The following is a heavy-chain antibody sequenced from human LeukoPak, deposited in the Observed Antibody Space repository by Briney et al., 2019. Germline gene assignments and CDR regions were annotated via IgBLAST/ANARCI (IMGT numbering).Heavy chain of an antibody. Sequence: GASVKVSCKASGYTFTSYGINWVRQATGQGLEWMGWMNPNSGNTGYAQKFQGRVTMTRNTSISTAYMELSSLRSEDTAVYYCARAGGYYYGSGSYPYGMDVWGQGTTVTVPS. V-gene: IGHV1-8*02. J-gene: IGHJ6*02. CDR2: MNPNSGNT. CDR1: GYTFTSYG. D-gene: IGHD3-10*01. CDR3: ARAGGYYYGSGSYPYGMDV.